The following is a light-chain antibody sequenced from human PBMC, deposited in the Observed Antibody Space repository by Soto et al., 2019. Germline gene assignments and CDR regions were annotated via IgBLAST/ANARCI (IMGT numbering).Light chain of an antibody. CDR2: LGS. CDR1: QSLLYSNGYNY. CDR3: MQAVQTPLT. Sequence: DIVMTQSPLSLPVTPGEPASISCRSSQSLLYSNGYNYLNWYLQRPGQSPQLLIYLGSNRASGVPDRLSGSGSGTEFTLKISRVEAEDVGVYYCMQAVQTPLTFGGGTKVEIK. J-gene: IGKJ4*02. V-gene: IGKV2-28*01.